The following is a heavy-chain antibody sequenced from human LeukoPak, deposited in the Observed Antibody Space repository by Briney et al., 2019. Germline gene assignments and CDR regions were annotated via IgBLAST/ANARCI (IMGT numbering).Heavy chain of an antibody. D-gene: IGHD3-22*01. CDR3: AKRGVVIRVILVGFHKEAYYFDS. CDR2: IKQDGSEK. CDR1: GFTFSDYW. J-gene: IGHJ4*02. V-gene: IGHV3-7*03. Sequence: GGSLRLSCASSGFTFSDYWMSWVRQAPGKGLEWVANIKQDGSEKYYVASVKGRFTISRDNAKNSLYLQMNSLRAEDTAVYFCAKRGVVIRVILVGFHKEAYYFDSWGQGALVTVSS.